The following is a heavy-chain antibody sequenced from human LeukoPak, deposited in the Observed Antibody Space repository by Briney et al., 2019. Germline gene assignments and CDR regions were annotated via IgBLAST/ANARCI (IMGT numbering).Heavy chain of an antibody. V-gene: IGHV3-48*04. CDR1: GFNFSSYS. D-gene: IGHD2/OR15-2a*01. CDR2: ISGSSRTI. CDR3: AKIPGKLSAKFHS. Sequence: GGSLRLSCTASGFNFSSYSMNWVRQAPGKGLEWISYISGSSRTIYYADSVRGRFTISRDNAKNSLYLHMTIPRADDTALYHGAKIPGKLSAKFHSWARGTGVTVS. J-gene: IGHJ4*02.